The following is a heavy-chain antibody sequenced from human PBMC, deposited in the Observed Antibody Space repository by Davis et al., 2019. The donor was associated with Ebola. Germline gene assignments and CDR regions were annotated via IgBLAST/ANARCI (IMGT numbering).Heavy chain of an antibody. Sequence: SETLSLTCAVYGGSFSSYYWGWIRQPPGKGLEWIGSIYYSGSTYYNPSLKSRVTISVDTSKNQFSLKLSSVTAADTAVYYCARRHYGDDNWFDPWGQGTLVTVSS. CDR2: IYYSGST. D-gene: IGHD4-17*01. V-gene: IGHV4-39*01. CDR1: GGSFSSYY. CDR3: ARRHYGDDNWFDP. J-gene: IGHJ5*02.